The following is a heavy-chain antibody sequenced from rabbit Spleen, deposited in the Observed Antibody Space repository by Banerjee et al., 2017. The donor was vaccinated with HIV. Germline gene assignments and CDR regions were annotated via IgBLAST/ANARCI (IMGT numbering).Heavy chain of an antibody. CDR2: IGVSSGST. CDR1: GFSFSSGYY. J-gene: IGHJ6*01. V-gene: IGHV1S40*01. Sequence: QQLEESGGGLVKPGASLTLTCKASGFSFSSGYYMCWVRQAPEKGLEWIACIGVSSGSTGYASWAKGRFTISKPSSTTVTLQMTSLTAADTATYFCARFTTDNNFHTYQLWGPGTLVTVS. D-gene: IGHD4-1*01. CDR3: ARFTTDNNFHTYQL.